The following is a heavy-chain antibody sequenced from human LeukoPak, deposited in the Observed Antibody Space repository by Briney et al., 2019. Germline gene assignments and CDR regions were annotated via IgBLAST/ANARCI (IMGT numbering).Heavy chain of an antibody. CDR1: GFTFDDYA. V-gene: IGHV3-9*01. CDR3: AKGRGFGELLGYSFDY. J-gene: IGHJ4*02. Sequence: GGSLRLSCAASGFTFDDYAMHWVRQAPGKGLEWVSGISWNSGSIGYADSVKGRFTISRDNAKNSLYLQMNSLRAEDTALYYCAKGRGFGELLGYSFDYWGQGTLVTVSS. CDR2: ISWNSGSI. D-gene: IGHD3-10*01.